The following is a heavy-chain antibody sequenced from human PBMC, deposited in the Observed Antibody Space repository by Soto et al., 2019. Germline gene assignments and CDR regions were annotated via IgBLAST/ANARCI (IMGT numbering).Heavy chain of an antibody. D-gene: IGHD3-10*01. J-gene: IGHJ4*02. Sequence: LSLTCAVSSGSISSSNWWSWVRQPPGKGLEWIGEIYHSGSTNYNPSLKSRVTISVDKSKNQFSLKLSSVTAADTAVYYCFMEDYYGSGTDYWGQGTLVTVSS. CDR2: IYHSGST. V-gene: IGHV4-4*02. CDR1: SGSISSSNW. CDR3: FMEDYYGSGTDY.